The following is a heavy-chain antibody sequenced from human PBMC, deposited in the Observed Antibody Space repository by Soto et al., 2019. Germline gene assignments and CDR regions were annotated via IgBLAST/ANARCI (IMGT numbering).Heavy chain of an antibody. Sequence: GGSLRLSCAASGFTFSSYAMTWVRQAPGRGLEWVSAISGRGDSTYYADSVKGRFTISRDHSKNTLYLQMHSLRAEDTAVYFYAKERDSGAGRYCFDDWGQGTLVTVSS. V-gene: IGHV3-23*01. CDR1: GFTFSSYA. D-gene: IGHD5-12*01. CDR2: ISGRGDST. J-gene: IGHJ4*02. CDR3: AKERDSGAGRYCFDD.